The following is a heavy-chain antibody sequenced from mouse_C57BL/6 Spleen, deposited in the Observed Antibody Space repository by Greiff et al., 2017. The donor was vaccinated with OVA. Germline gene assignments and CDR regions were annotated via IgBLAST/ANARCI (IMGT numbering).Heavy chain of an antibody. CDR1: GYAFSSSW. Sequence: QVQLKQSGPELVKPGASVKISCKASGYAFSSSWMNWVKQRPGKGLEWIGRIYPGDGDTNYNGKFKGKATLTADKSSSTAYMQLSSLTSEDSAVYFGARMRYGVTDYFDYWGQGTTLTVSS. CDR2: IYPGDGDT. D-gene: IGHD2-12*01. J-gene: IGHJ2*01. V-gene: IGHV1-82*01. CDR3: ARMRYGVTDYFDY.